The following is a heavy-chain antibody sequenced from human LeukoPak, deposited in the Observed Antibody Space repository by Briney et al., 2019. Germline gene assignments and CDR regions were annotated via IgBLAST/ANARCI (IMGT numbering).Heavy chain of an antibody. D-gene: IGHD3-22*01. Sequence: SETLSLTCTVSGGSISSYYWSWIRQPPGKGLEWIGYIFYSGSTNYNPSLKSRVTISVDTSKNQFSLKLSSVTAADTAVYYCASPGYYYDSSFYAWGQGTLVTVSS. J-gene: IGHJ4*02. CDR1: GGSISSYY. CDR3: ASPGYYYDSSFYA. V-gene: IGHV4-59*12. CDR2: IFYSGST.